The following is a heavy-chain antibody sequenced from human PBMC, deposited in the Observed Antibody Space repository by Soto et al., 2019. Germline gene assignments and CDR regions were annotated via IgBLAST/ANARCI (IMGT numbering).Heavy chain of an antibody. CDR3: ARATTMVIFDY. V-gene: IGHV1-3*01. Sequence: QVQLVQSGAEVKKPGASVKVSCKASGYTFTSYAMHWVRQAPGQRLEWMGWINAGNGNTKYSQKFQGRVTITRDTSASTAYMELSSLRSEATAVYYCARATTMVIFDYWGQGTLVTVSS. D-gene: IGHD3-10*01. J-gene: IGHJ4*02. CDR2: INAGNGNT. CDR1: GYTFTSYA.